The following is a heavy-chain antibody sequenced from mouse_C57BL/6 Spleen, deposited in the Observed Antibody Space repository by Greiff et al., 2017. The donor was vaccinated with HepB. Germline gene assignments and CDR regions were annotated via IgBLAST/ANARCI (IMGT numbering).Heavy chain of an antibody. V-gene: IGHV1-54*01. J-gene: IGHJ4*01. D-gene: IGHD1-1*02. CDR3: ARRWDYYAMDY. Sequence: VQLQQSGAELVRPGTSVKVSCKASGYAFTNYLIEWVKQRPGQGLEWIGVINPGSGGTNYNEKFKGKATLTADKSSSTAYMQLSSLTSEESAVYFCARRWDYYAMDYWGQGTSVTVSS. CDR2: INPGSGGT. CDR1: GYAFTNYL.